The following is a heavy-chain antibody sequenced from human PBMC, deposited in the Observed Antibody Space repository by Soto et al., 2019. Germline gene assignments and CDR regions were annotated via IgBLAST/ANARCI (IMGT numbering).Heavy chain of an antibody. CDR3: TRDLDYGGNSEDFDI. CDR2: IYPDDSRT. J-gene: IGHJ3*02. V-gene: IGHV5-51*03. CDR1: EFSFTTYW. Sequence: VQLVQSGAEVKKPGESLKISCKGSEFSFTTYWIAWVRQMPGEGLKWMGIIYPDDSRTTYSPSFQGQVTISADKSINTAYLQWSSLKASDTAMYYCTRDLDYGGNSEDFDIWGQGTRVIVSS. D-gene: IGHD4-17*01.